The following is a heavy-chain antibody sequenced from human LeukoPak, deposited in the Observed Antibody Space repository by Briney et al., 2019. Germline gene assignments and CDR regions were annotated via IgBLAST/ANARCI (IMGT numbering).Heavy chain of an antibody. CDR2: IIPIFGTA. V-gene: IGHV1-69*05. CDR3: ARGVIRTSYYYYYMDV. Sequence: SVKVSCKASGGTFSSYAISWVRQAPGQGLEWMGGIIPIFGTANYAQKFQGRVTITTDESTSTAYMELSSLRSEDTAVYYCARGVIRTSYYYYYMDVWGKGTTVTVSS. D-gene: IGHD3-10*01. CDR1: GGTFSSYA. J-gene: IGHJ6*03.